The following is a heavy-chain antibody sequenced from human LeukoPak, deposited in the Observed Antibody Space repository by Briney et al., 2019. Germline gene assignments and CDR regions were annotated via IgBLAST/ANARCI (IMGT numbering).Heavy chain of an antibody. CDR3: ASSVLRYFDWLLPFDY. D-gene: IGHD3-9*01. CDR1: GGSFSGYY. CDR2: INHSGST. V-gene: IGHV4-34*01. Sequence: SETLSLTCAVYGGSFSGYYWSWIRQPPGKGLEWIGEINHSGSTNYNPSLKSRVTISVDTSKNQFSLKLSSVTAADTAVYYCASSVLRYFDWLLPFDYWGQGTLVTVSS. J-gene: IGHJ4*02.